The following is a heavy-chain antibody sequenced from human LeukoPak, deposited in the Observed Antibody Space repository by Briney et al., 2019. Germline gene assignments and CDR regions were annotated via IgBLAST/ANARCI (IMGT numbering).Heavy chain of an antibody. J-gene: IGHJ4*02. CDR1: GASISNANYY. Sequence: SETLSLTCTVSGASISNANYYWSWIRQFPGKGLEWIAYTYYSGSAYYNPSLKSRVTMSVDTSKNQFSLTMTSVTLADTAVYYCARRRGYSGNDDLDYWGRGTLVTVSS. CDR2: TYYSGSA. D-gene: IGHD5-12*01. CDR3: ARRRGYSGNDDLDY. V-gene: IGHV4-31*03.